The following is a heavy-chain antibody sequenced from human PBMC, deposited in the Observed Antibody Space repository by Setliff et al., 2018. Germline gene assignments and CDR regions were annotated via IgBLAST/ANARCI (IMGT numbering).Heavy chain of an antibody. CDR2: LHTSGST. D-gene: IGHD3-3*01. J-gene: IGHJ5*02. CDR1: GGSISSGSYH. V-gene: IGHV4-61*02. CDR3: VRGFTIFGVVKLERWFDP. Sequence: SETLSLTCALSGGSISSGSYHWSWIRQPAGQGLEWVGRLHTSGSTNYNPSLKGRVTISVDTSKNQFFLKLSSVTAADTAVHYCVRGFTIFGVVKLERWFDPWGQGTLVTVSS.